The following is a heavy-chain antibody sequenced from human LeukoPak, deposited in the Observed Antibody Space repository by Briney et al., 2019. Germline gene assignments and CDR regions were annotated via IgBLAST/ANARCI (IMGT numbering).Heavy chain of an antibody. CDR3: ARCGGGVTTHFSH. CDR2: ISASDGTT. CDR1: GYSFSIYG. V-gene: IGHV1-18*01. Sequence: ASVKVSCKASGYSFSIYGITWARQAPGQGLEYLGWISASDGTTNYAQKVQDRVTMTTDTSTSTAYLELRSLRSEDTAVYYCARCGGGVTTHFSHWGQGTLVTVSS. J-gene: IGHJ4*02. D-gene: IGHD4-17*01.